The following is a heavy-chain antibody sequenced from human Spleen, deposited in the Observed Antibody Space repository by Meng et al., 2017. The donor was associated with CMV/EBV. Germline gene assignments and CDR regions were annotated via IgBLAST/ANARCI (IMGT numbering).Heavy chain of an antibody. V-gene: IGHV1-69*12. J-gene: IGHJ4*02. D-gene: IGHD2-2*01. Sequence: QAERGRSGDEVKEPGSSVKVSCKASGGTFSSDAISWGRQATGQGLEWMGGIIPIFGTANYAQKFQGRVTITADESTSTAYMELSSLRSEDTAVYYCARDMYQLTPSPFDYWGQGTLVTVSS. CDR3: ARDMYQLTPSPFDY. CDR2: IIPIFGTA. CDR1: GGTFSSDA.